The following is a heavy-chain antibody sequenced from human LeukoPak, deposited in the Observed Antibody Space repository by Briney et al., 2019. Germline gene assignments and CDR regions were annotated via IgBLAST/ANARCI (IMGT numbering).Heavy chain of an antibody. Sequence: PSETLSLTCTVSGYSISSGYYWGWIRQPPGKGLEWIGSIYHSGSTYYNPSLKSRVTISVDTSKNQFSLKLSSVTAADTAVYYCARARGIAVAGTRDAFDIWGQGTMVTVSS. CDR2: IYHSGST. CDR1: GYSISSGYY. D-gene: IGHD6-19*01. V-gene: IGHV4-38-2*02. J-gene: IGHJ3*02. CDR3: ARARGIAVAGTRDAFDI.